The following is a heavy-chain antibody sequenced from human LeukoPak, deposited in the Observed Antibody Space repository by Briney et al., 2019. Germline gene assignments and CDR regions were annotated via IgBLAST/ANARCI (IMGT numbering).Heavy chain of an antibody. CDR2: IYYSGST. D-gene: IGHD1-26*01. V-gene: IGHV4-39*02. Sequence: PSETLSLTCTVSGGSISSSSYYWGWIRQPPGKGLEWIGSIYYSGSTYYIPSLKSRVTISVDTSKNQFSLKLSSVTAAGTAVYYCAREKVGSTTFDYWGQGALVTVSS. J-gene: IGHJ4*02. CDR1: GGSISSSSYY. CDR3: AREKVGSTTFDY.